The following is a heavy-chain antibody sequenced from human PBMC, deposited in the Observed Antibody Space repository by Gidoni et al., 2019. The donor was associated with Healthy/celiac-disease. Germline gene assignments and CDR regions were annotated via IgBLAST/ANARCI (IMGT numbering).Heavy chain of an antibody. CDR1: GYPCTSYA. CDR2: INAGNGNT. J-gene: IGHJ3*02. D-gene: IGHD3-22*01. Sequence: QVQLVQSGAEVKKPGASVKVSCKASGYPCTSYAMHWVRQAPGQRLEWMGWINAGNGNTKYSQKFQGRVTITRDTSASTAYMELSSLRSEDTAVYYCASSYYYDSSGYWGAFDIWGQGTMVTVSS. V-gene: IGHV1-3*01. CDR3: ASSYYYDSSGYWGAFDI.